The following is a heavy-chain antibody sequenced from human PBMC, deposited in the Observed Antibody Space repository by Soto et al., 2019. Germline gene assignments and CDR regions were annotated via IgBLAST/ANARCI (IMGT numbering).Heavy chain of an antibody. J-gene: IGHJ4*02. Sequence: EVQLLESGGGLVQPGGSLRLSCAASGFTFSSYAMRWVRQAPVKGLEWGSAISGSGGSTYYADSVKGRFTISRDNSKNTLYLQMNSLRAEDTAVYYCERRGSGSYYDYWGQGTLVTVSS. V-gene: IGHV3-23*01. CDR1: GFTFSSYA. CDR2: ISGSGGST. D-gene: IGHD1-26*01. CDR3: ERRGSGSYYDY.